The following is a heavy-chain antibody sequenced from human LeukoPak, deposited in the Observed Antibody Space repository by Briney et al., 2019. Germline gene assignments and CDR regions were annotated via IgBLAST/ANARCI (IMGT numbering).Heavy chain of an antibody. J-gene: IGHJ3*01. CDR3: ARDPGDGSGNVW. CDR1: GFTFSSYS. CDR2: ISSSSSYI. D-gene: IGHD3-10*01. V-gene: IGHV3-21*01. Sequence: GGSLRLSCAASGFTFSSYSMNWVRQAPGKGLEWVSSISSSSSYIYYADSVKGRFTISRDNAKNSLYLQMNSLRAEDTAVYYCARDPGDGSGNVWWGQGAMVTVSS.